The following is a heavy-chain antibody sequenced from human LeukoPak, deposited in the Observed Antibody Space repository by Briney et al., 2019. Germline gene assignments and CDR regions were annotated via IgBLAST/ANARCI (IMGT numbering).Heavy chain of an antibody. CDR3: SFSLNY. CDR2: INRDGSEK. V-gene: IGHV3-7*01. J-gene: IGHJ4*01. Sequence: GGSLRLSCAASGFTFGTSWMDWVRQAPGKGLEWVANINRDGSEKYYEDSVKGRFTISRDSTKNSLYLQMNSLRPEDTAIYYCSFSLNYWGPGTLVTVSS. CDR1: GFTFGTSW.